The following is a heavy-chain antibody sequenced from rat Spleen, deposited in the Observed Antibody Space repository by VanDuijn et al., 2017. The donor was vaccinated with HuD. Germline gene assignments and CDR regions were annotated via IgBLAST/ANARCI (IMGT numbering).Heavy chain of an antibody. CDR3: AKDGGYLYYFDY. J-gene: IGHJ2*01. CDR1: GFTFSDYG. D-gene: IGHD1-3*01. V-gene: IGHV5-20*01. CDR2: ISYDGDNT. Sequence: EVQLVESDGGLVQPGRSLKLSCAASGFTFSDYGMAWVRQAPTKGLEWVASISYDGDNTYYRDSVKGRFTVSRDNAKSTLYLQMDSLRSEDTATYYCAKDGGYLYYFDYWGQGVMVTVSS.